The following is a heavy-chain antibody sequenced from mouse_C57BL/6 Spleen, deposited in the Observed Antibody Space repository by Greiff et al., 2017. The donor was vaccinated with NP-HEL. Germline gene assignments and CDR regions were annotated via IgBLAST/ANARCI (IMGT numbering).Heavy chain of an antibody. CDR2: INPSSGYT. J-gene: IGHJ4*01. V-gene: IGHV1-4*01. CDR1: GYTFTSYT. CDR3: ATFYYYGSSFLFAMDY. Sequence: AQLQQSGAELARPGASVKMSCKASGYTFTSYTMPWVKQRPGQGLEWIGYINPSSGYTKYNQKFKDKATLTADKSSSTAYMQLSSLTSEDSAVYYCATFYYYGSSFLFAMDYWGQGTSVTVSS. D-gene: IGHD1-1*01.